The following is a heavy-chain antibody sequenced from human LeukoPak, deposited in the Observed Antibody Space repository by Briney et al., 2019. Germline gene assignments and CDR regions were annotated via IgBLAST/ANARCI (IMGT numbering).Heavy chain of an antibody. Sequence: GTSVEVSCKASGSTFTSSAMQWVRQARGQRLEWIGWIVVGSGNTNYAQKFQERVTITRDMSTSTAYMELSSLRSEDTAVYYCAADTAAAALGYWGQGTLVTVSS. V-gene: IGHV1-58*02. CDR2: IVVGSGNT. CDR3: AADTAAAALGY. J-gene: IGHJ4*02. CDR1: GSTFTSSA. D-gene: IGHD6-13*01.